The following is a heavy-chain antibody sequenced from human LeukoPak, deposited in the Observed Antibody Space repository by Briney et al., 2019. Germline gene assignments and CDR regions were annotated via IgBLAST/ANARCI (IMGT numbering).Heavy chain of an antibody. CDR1: GFTFSSYD. Sequence: GGSLRLSCAASGFTFSSYDMHWVRQATGKGLERVSAIGTAGDTYYPGSVKGRFTISRENAKNSLYLRMNSLRAGDTAVYYCARVGNYYGMDVWGQGTTVTVSS. V-gene: IGHV3-13*01. J-gene: IGHJ6*02. CDR3: ARVGNYYGMDV. CDR2: IGTAGDT.